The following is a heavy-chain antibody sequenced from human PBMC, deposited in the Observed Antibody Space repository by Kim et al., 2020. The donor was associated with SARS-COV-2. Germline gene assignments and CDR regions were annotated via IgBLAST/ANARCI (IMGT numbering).Heavy chain of an antibody. D-gene: IGHD2-21*02. CDR3: ARVSGDAPSP. J-gene: IGHJ5*02. V-gene: IGHV4-59*01. Sequence: STNYNPSLKSRVTISVDTSKNQFSLKLSSVTAADTAVYYCARVSGDAPSPWGQGTLVTVSS. CDR2: ST.